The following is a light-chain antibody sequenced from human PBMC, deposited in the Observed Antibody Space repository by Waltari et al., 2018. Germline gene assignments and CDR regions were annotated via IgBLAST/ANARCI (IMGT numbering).Light chain of an antibody. Sequence: QSALTQPASVSGSPGQSITISCTRTSSDVGGYNYVSWYQQHPGKPPKLMIYDVSNRPSGVANRLSGSKSGNTAALTIYGLQAEDEADFYCSSYTSSSTRVFGGGTKLTVL. CDR2: DVS. J-gene: IGLJ3*02. V-gene: IGLV2-14*03. CDR1: SSDVGGYNY. CDR3: SSYTSSSTRV.